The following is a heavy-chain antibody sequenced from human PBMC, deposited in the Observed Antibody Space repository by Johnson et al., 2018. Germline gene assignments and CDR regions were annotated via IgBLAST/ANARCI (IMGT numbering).Heavy chain of an antibody. J-gene: IGHJ3*02. CDR1: GFSFSTYG. V-gene: IGHV3-30*18. CDR3: AKDQFMSVAGSGSVDI. CDR2: ISYDGSNK. D-gene: IGHD6-19*01. Sequence: QVQLVESGGGVVHPGRSLRLSCAASGFSFSTYGMHWVRQAPGKGLEWVSLISYDGSNKYYADSVKGRFTISRDNSKDTLYLQMNSLRPEDKAVYYCAKDQFMSVAGSGSVDIWGQGTMVTVSS.